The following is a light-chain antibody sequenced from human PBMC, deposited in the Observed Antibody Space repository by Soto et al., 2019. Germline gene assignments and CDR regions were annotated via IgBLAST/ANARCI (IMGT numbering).Light chain of an antibody. J-gene: IGKJ1*01. CDR1: QSVTTN. CDR2: GAS. CDR3: QQYNNWPRT. Sequence: DIVMTQPPATLSVSPGERVTSSFRASQSVTTNLAWYQQRPGQAPRLLIYGASTRATGIPARFSGSGSGTEFTLTISSLQSEDFAVYYCQQYNNWPRTFGQGTKV. V-gene: IGKV3-15*01.